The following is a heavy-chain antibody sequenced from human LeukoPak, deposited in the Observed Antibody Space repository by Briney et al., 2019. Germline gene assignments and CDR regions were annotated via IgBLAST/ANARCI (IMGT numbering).Heavy chain of an antibody. CDR3: AKDNYGDYVPLRYFDL. J-gene: IGHJ2*01. CDR2: ISSSSSYI. Sequence: GGSLRLSCAASGFTFSSYSMNWVRQAPGKGLEWVSSISSSSSYIYYADSVKGRFTVSRDNAKNSLYLQMNSLRAEDTALYYCAKDNYGDYVPLRYFDLWGRGTLVTVSS. V-gene: IGHV3-21*04. CDR1: GFTFSSYS. D-gene: IGHD4-17*01.